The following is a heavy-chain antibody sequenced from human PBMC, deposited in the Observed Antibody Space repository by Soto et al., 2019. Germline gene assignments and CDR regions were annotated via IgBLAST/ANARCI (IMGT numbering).Heavy chain of an antibody. J-gene: IGHJ3*02. CDR3: AKDFYSLIGFWAI. V-gene: IGHV3-30*18. D-gene: IGHD3-3*01. CDR2: ISHDGSNK. Sequence: QVQLVESGGGVVQPGRSLRLSCAASGFTFSSYGMHWVRQAPGKGPEWVAFISHDGSNKYYADSVKGRFTISRDNSKNTLHLQMNSLRVEDTAMYYCAKDFYSLIGFWAIWGQGTLVTVSS. CDR1: GFTFSSYG.